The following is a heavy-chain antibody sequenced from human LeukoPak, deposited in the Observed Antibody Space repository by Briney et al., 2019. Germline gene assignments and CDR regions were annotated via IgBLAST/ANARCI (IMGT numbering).Heavy chain of an antibody. J-gene: IGHJ4*02. V-gene: IGHV1-69*04. CDR1: GGTFSSYA. D-gene: IGHD6-19*01. CDR3: ARGGLEWLALDY. CDR2: IIPILGIA. Sequence: ASVKVSCKASGGTFSSYAISWVRQAPGQGLEWMGRIIPILGIANYAQKFQGRVTITADKSTSTAYMELSSLRSEDTAVYYCARGGLEWLALDYWGQGTLVTVSS.